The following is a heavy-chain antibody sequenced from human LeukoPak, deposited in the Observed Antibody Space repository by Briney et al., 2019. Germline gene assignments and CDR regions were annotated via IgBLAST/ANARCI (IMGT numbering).Heavy chain of an antibody. CDR2: LSGSGGST. D-gene: IGHD5-12*01. CDR3: AKGIVATIGLYFDY. V-gene: IGHV3-23*01. CDR1: GFTFSSYA. Sequence: WGSLRLSCAASGFTFSSYAMSWVRQAPGKGLEWVSALSGSGGSTYYADSVKGRVTISRDNSKNSLYMQMNSLRAEDMALYYCAKGIVATIGLYFDYWGQGTLVTVSS. J-gene: IGHJ4*02.